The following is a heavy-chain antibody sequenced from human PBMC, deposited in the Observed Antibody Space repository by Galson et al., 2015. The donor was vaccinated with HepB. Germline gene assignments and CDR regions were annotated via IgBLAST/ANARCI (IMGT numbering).Heavy chain of an antibody. CDR2: IYPGDSDT. J-gene: IGHJ3*02. D-gene: IGHD2-15*01. Sequence: QSGAEVKKPGESLKISCKGSGYSFTSYWIGWVRQMPGKGLEWMGIIYPGDSDTRYSPSFQGQVTISADKSISTAYLQWSSLKASDTAMYYCARLPPKNSGSDDAFDIWGQGTMVTVSS. CDR3: ARLPPKNSGSDDAFDI. V-gene: IGHV5-51*03. CDR1: GYSFTSYW.